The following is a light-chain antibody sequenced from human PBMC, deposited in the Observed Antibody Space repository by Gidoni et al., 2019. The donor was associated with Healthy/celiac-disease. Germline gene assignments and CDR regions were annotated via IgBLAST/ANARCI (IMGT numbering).Light chain of an antibody. CDR2: EAS. CDR1: SSDVGGYNY. Sequence: QSALTQHAAVSGSPGQSITISCTGTSSDVGGYNYVSWYQQHPGKAPKLMLSEASNRPSGVSNHFSGSNSGNTASLTISRLQAEDEADSYCSSYTSSSTMVFGGATKLTVL. J-gene: IGLJ2*01. CDR3: SSYTSSSTMV. V-gene: IGLV2-14*01.